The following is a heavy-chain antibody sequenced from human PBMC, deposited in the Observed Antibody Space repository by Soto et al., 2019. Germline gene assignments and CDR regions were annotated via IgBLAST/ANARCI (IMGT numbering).Heavy chain of an antibody. V-gene: IGHV3-30*18. Sequence: QVQLVESGGGVVQPGRSLRLSCAASGFTFSSYGMHWVRQAPGKGLEWVAVISYDGSNKYYADSVKGRFTISRDNSKNTLYLQMNSLRAEDRAVYYCAKAAGGGHYDYLGYDGMVVWGQGTTVTVSS. D-gene: IGHD3-22*01. J-gene: IGHJ6*02. CDR1: GFTFSSYG. CDR3: AKAAGGGHYDYLGYDGMVV. CDR2: ISYDGSNK.